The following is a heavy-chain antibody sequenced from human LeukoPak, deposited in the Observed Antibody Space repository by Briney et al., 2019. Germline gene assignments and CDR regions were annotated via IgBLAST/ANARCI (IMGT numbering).Heavy chain of an antibody. CDR3: ARAVGDY. J-gene: IGHJ4*02. CDR2: ISSGSTYI. Sequence: PGESLRLSCAASGFTFSSYSMYWVRRAPGKGLEWVSSISSGSTYISFADSVKGRFTISRDNAKNTLYLQMNSLRAEDTAVYYCARAVGDYWGQGTLVTVSS. D-gene: IGHD1-26*01. CDR1: GFTFSSYS. V-gene: IGHV3-21*01.